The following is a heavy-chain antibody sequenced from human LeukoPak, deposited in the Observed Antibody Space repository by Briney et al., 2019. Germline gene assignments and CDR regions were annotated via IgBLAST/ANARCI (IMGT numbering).Heavy chain of an antibody. CDR1: GYTFTSYY. CDR3: ARASYDILTGYYTPRIGWFDP. D-gene: IGHD3-9*01. CDR2: INPSGGST. Sequence: ASVKVSCKASGYTFTSYYMHWVRQAPGQGLEWMGIINPSGGSTSYAQKFQGRVTMTRDTSTGTVYMELSSLRSEDTAVYYCARASYDILTGYYTPRIGWFDPWGQGTLVTVSS. J-gene: IGHJ5*02. V-gene: IGHV1-46*01.